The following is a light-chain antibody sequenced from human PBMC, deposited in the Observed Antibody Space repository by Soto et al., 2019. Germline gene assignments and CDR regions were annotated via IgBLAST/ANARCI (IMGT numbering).Light chain of an antibody. CDR3: QQYGSSLSIT. J-gene: IGKJ5*01. CDR1: RGLGAAT. Sequence: EIVLTQSPGTLSCPPGEKVPPSGGAGRGLGAATLAWYQQKPAQAPRLLIYGASSRATGIPDRFSGSGSGTDFTLTISRLEPEDFAVYYCQQYGSSLSITFGQGTRLEIK. CDR2: GAS. V-gene: IGKV3-20*01.